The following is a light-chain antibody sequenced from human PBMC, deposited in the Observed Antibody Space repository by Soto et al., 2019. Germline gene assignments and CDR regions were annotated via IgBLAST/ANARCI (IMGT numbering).Light chain of an antibody. CDR3: QQDDDWLRLT. V-gene: IGKV3D-15*01. CDR1: HSVNIY. CDR2: GAS. Sequence: EIVMTQSPATLSVSPGERATLSCRASHSVNIYLAWYQQKPGQAPRLLIFGASSRATGIPARFSGSGSGTEFNLTLSSLQSEDFAVYFCQQDDDWLRLTFGGGTKVEIK. J-gene: IGKJ4*01.